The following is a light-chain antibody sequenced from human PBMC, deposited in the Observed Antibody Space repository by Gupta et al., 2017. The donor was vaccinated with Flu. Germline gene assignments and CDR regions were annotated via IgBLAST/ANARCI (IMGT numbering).Light chain of an antibody. V-gene: IGLV2-14*01. CDR1: RGDIGDYKY. CDR2: EVI. J-gene: IGLJ1*01. CDR3: SSYTTSSTLV. Sequence: ITISCTGTRGDIGDYKYVSWYQQYPGKAPKLIIYEVIKRPARVSDRFSGYKSGNTASLTISGLQAEDEVDYFCSSYTTSSTLVFGSGTTVTVL.